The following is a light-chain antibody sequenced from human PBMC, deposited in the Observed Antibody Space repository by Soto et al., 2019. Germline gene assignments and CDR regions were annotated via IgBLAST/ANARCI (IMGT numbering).Light chain of an antibody. Sequence: DIQMTQSPSSLSASAGDRVTITCRASENIRSYLNWYQQKLGKAPEVLIYAASKLQSGVPLRFSGSGSGTDGTINITRLQTEDGSTYDGQQTFGTPRTFGQGTKVDIK. CDR3: QQTFGTPRT. CDR1: ENIRSY. V-gene: IGKV1-39*01. J-gene: IGKJ1*01. CDR2: AAS.